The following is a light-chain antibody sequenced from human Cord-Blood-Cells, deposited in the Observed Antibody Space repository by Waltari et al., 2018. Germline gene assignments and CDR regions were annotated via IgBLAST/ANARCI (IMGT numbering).Light chain of an antibody. CDR2: DVS. CDR3: CSYAGSYTWV. J-gene: IGLJ3*02. Sequence: QSALTQPRSVSGSPGPSVTISRTGTSSDVGGYNYVSWYHQHPGKAPKLMIYDVSKRPSGVPDRFSGSKSGNTASLTISGLQAEDEADYYCCSYAGSYTWVFGGGTKLTVL. V-gene: IGLV2-11*01. CDR1: SSDVGGYNY.